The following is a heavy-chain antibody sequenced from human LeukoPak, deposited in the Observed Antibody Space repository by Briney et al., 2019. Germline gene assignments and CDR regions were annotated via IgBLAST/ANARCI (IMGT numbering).Heavy chain of an antibody. V-gene: IGHV4-59*13. J-gene: IGHJ3*02. CDR2: IYYSGST. Sequence: PSETLSLTCTVSGGSISSYYWSWIRQPPGERLEWIGYIYYSGSTSYNPSLKSRGTISVDTSKNQISLKLSSVTAADTAVYYCARDLGVMVRVFDIWGQGTMVSVST. CDR3: ARDLGVMVRVFDI. CDR1: GGSISSYY. D-gene: IGHD3-10*01.